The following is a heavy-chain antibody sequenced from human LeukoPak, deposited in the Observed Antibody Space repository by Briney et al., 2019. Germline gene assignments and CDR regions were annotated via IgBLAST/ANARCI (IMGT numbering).Heavy chain of an antibody. CDR3: ARLALVTIAPGDY. CDR1: GGSISSYY. J-gene: IGHJ4*02. V-gene: IGHV4-39*01. D-gene: IGHD6-13*01. Sequence: SETLSLTCTVSGGSISSYYWGWIRQPPGKGLEWIGSIYYSGSTYYNPSLKSRVTISVDTSKNQFSLKLNSVTAADTAVYYCARLALVTIAPGDYWGQGTLVTVSS. CDR2: IYYSGST.